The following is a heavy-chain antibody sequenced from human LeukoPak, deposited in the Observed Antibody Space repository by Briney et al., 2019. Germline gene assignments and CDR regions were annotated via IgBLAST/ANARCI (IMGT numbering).Heavy chain of an antibody. CDR1: GFTFSSYA. CDR2: ISGSGGST. Sequence: GGSLRLSCAASGFTFSSYAMSWVRQAPGKGLEWVSAISGSGGSTYYADSVKGRFTISRDNSKNTLYLKMNSLRAEDTAVYYCAKDANTLSSSWYSWNYWGQGTLVTVSS. D-gene: IGHD6-13*01. J-gene: IGHJ4*02. CDR3: AKDANTLSSSWYSWNY. V-gene: IGHV3-23*01.